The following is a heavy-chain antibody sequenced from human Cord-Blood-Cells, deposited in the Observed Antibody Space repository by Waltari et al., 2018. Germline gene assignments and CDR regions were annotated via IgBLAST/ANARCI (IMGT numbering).Heavy chain of an antibody. J-gene: IGHJ4*02. CDR2: MNPNSGNT. CDR3: ARAVPAAIDY. V-gene: IGHV1-8*01. Sequence: QVQLGQSGAEVKKPGAAVKVSCKASGYTFTIHDITWVRQATGQGLEWMGWMNPNSGNTGYAQKFQGRVTMTRNTSISTAYMELSSLRSEDTAVYYCARAVPAAIDYWGQGTLVTVSS. CDR1: GYTFTIHD. D-gene: IGHD2-2*01.